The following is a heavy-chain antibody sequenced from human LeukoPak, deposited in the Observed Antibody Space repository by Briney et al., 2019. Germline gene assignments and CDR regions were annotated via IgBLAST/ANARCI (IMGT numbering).Heavy chain of an antibody. CDR3: AVYDSSGYYYPSADY. Sequence: SETLSLTCAVSGGSISSGGYSWSWIRQPPGKGLEWIGYIYHSGSTYYNPSLKSRVTISVDRSKNQFSLKLSSVTAADTAVYYCAVYDSSGYYYPSADYWGQGTLVTVPS. CDR2: IYHSGST. D-gene: IGHD3-22*01. J-gene: IGHJ4*02. V-gene: IGHV4-30-2*01. CDR1: GGSISSGGYS.